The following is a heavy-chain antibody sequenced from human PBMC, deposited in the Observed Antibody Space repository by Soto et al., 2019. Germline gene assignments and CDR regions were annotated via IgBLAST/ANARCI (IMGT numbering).Heavy chain of an antibody. D-gene: IGHD3-10*01. Sequence: ASVKVSCKASGYTFFSNGISWGRHAPGQGLEWMGWISPYNGNTDYAQNFQGRVTMTTDTSTTTAYMELRSLRFDDTAVYYCAREGARLWYFDPWGQGTLVTVSS. CDR2: ISPYNGNT. CDR1: GYTFFSNG. V-gene: IGHV1-18*04. CDR3: AREGARLWYFDP. J-gene: IGHJ5*02.